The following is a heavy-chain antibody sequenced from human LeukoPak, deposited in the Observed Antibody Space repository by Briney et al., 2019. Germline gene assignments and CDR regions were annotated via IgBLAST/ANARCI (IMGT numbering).Heavy chain of an antibody. J-gene: IGHJ4*02. CDR2: MSYDGTKE. CDR1: GFSFSSYA. D-gene: IGHD3-10*01. CDR3: AKDRYGSGNNYLDA. Sequence: GGSLRLSCAASGFSFSSYAMHWVRQAPAKGLEWVAFMSYDGTKEHYADSVKGRFTISRDNSMNTLYLQINSLGPEDTAVYYCAKDRYGSGNNYLDAWGQGTLVTVSS. V-gene: IGHV3-30*18.